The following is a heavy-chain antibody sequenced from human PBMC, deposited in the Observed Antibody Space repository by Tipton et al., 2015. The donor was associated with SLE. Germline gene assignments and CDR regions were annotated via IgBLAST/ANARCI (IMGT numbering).Heavy chain of an antibody. Sequence: TLSLTCTVSGGSIFSYYWSWIRQPPGKGLEWIGYIYFSGSTNYNPSLRSRVTMSIDTSNNQFSLKLSSVTAADTAVYFCARDGGAAAESYNYYMDVWGRGTTVTFSS. J-gene: IGHJ6*03. CDR1: GGSIFSYY. CDR3: ARDGGAAAESYNYYMDV. CDR2: IYFSGST. D-gene: IGHD6-13*01. V-gene: IGHV4-59*01.